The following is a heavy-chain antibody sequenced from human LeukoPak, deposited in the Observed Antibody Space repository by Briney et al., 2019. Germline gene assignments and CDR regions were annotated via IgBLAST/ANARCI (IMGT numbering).Heavy chain of an antibody. CDR1: GFTFTSYT. Sequence: GGSLRLSCAASGFTFTSYTMHWGRQAPGKGLDWVSSISSSSTSIYYADSVKGRFTISRDNAKNSLFLQMNSLRAEDTAVYYCATGSGGRGVNFDYWGQGTLVTVSP. J-gene: IGHJ4*01. CDR3: ATGSGGRGVNFDY. V-gene: IGHV3-21*03. CDR2: ISSSSTSI. D-gene: IGHD3-10*01.